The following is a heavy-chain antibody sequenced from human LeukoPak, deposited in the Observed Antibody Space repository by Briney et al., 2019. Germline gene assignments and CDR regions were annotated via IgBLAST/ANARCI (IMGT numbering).Heavy chain of an antibody. V-gene: IGHV1-2*02. CDR2: INPNSGGT. D-gene: IGHD6-13*01. CDR3: ARGPGSSWYPDY. CDR1: GYTFTDYY. Sequence: WASVKVSCKASGYTFTDYYIHWVRQAPGQGLEWMGRINPNSGGTNYAQKFQGRVTMTRNTSISTAYMELSSLRSEDTAVYYCARGPGSSWYPDYWGQGTLVTVSS. J-gene: IGHJ4*02.